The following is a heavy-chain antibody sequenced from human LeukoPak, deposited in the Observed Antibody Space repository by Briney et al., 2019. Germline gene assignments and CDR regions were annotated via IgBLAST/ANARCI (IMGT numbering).Heavy chain of an antibody. J-gene: IGHJ4*02. CDR2: IDPNSGGT. CDR3: AKRLSYCSGGSCYPPGLDY. D-gene: IGHD2-15*01. CDR1: GNTFTDYY. Sequence: ASVKVSCKASGNTFTDYYMHWVRQAPGQGLEWMGWIDPNSGGTNYAQTFQGRVTMTRDTSINTVYMELRRLRSDDTAVYYCAKRLSYCSGGSCYPPGLDYWGQGTLVTVSS. V-gene: IGHV1-2*02.